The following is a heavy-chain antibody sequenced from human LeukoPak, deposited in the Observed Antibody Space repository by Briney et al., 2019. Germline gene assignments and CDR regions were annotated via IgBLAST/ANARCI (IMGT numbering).Heavy chain of an antibody. Sequence: SETLSLTCSVSGGSISSLYWSWIRQPPGKGLEWIGYIYYTGSTNYNPPLKSRVTMFVDMSKNQSSLRLSSVTAADTAVYYCARHRAYSSSSPFDHWGQGTLVTVSS. V-gene: IGHV4-59*08. CDR3: ARHRAYSSSSPFDH. CDR1: GGSISSLY. D-gene: IGHD6-6*01. CDR2: IYYTGST. J-gene: IGHJ4*02.